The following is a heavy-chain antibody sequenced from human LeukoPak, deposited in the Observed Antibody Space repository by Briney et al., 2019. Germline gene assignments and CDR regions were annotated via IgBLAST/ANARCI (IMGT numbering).Heavy chain of an antibody. CDR1: GGSISSGGYS. CDR2: IYHSGST. CDR3: ARTLRSSSWFGDAFDI. J-gene: IGHJ3*02. V-gene: IGHV4-30-2*01. D-gene: IGHD6-13*01. Sequence: SETLSLTCAVSGGSISSGGYSWSWIRQPPGKGLEWIGYIYHSGSTYYNPSLKGRVTISVDRSKNQFSLKLSSVTAADTAVYYCARTLRSSSWFGDAFDIWGQGTMVTVSS.